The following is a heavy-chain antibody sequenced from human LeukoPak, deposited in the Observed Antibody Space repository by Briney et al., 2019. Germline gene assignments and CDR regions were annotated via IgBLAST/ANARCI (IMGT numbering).Heavy chain of an antibody. CDR3: AKRAPYYGGYVGYYFDY. D-gene: IGHD5-12*01. J-gene: IGHJ4*02. Sequence: PGGSLRLSCAASGFTFSSYAMSWVRQAPGKGLEWVSAISGSGGSTYYADSVKGRFTISRDNSKNTLYLQMNSLRAEDTAVYYCAKRAPYYGGYVGYYFDYWGQGTLATVSS. CDR1: GFTFSSYA. CDR2: ISGSGGST. V-gene: IGHV3-23*01.